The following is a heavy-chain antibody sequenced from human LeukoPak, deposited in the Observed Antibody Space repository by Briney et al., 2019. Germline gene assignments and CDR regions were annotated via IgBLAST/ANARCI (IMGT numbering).Heavy chain of an antibody. CDR3: ARASSGDYSAEYFHH. CDR2: IYSSGTT. D-gene: IGHD4-17*01. V-gene: IGHV4-59*11. J-gene: IGHJ1*01. Sequence: SETLSLTCTVSGGSISSHYWSWIRQPPGRGLEWIGYIYSSGTTNYNPSLKSRVTISVDTSKNQFSLKLNSVTAADTAVYYCARASSGDYSAEYFHHWGQGTLVTVSS. CDR1: GGSISSHY.